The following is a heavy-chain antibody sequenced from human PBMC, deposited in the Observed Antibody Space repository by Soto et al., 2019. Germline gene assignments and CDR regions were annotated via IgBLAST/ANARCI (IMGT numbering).Heavy chain of an antibody. Sequence: ASVKVSCKASGYIFINYYIHWVRQAPGQGLEWIGIINPNGGSTNYAQKFRGRVTMTRDTSIRTVYMELSSLRSDDTAVYYCARESGGATATLDYYYFYMDVWGKGTTVTVSS. J-gene: IGHJ6*03. CDR2: INPNGGST. CDR3: ARESGGATATLDYYYFYMDV. D-gene: IGHD5-12*01. V-gene: IGHV1-46*01. CDR1: GYIFINYY.